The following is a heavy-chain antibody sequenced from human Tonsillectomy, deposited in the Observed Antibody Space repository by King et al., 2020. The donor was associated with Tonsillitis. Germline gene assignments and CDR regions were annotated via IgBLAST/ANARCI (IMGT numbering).Heavy chain of an antibody. D-gene: IGHD3-3*01. J-gene: IGHJ6*03. V-gene: IGHV3-30*03. CDR1: GFDFSSYG. CDR2: ITSDGNDK. Sequence: VQLMESGGGVIQPGRSLRLSCAASGFDFSSYGMHWVRQAPGKGLDWVAVITSDGNDKFYADSVKGRFTISRDTSKSTLYLEMNSLRIEDTAVYYCVRVRGHNFWDYMDVWGKGTTVADSS. CDR3: VRVRGHNFWDYMDV.